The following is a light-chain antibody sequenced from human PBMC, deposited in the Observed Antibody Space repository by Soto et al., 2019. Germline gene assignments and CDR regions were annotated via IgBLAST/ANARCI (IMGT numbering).Light chain of an antibody. V-gene: IGLV2-14*03. J-gene: IGLJ2*01. Sequence: QSVLTQPASVSGFPGQSITISCTGTTSDIGAYNYVSWYQHHPGKAPKLLIYDVTDRPSGVSDRFSGSKSGNTASLTISGLQAEDEADYFCSSYTTINTVVLFGGGTKLTV. CDR1: TSDIGAYNY. CDR2: DVT. CDR3: SSYTTINTVVL.